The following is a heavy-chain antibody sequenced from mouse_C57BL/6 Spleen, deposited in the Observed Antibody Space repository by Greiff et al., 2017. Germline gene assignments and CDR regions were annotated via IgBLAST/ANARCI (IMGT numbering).Heavy chain of an antibody. J-gene: IGHJ2*01. V-gene: IGHV5-6*02. Sequence: DVMLVESGGDLVKPGGSLKLSCAASGFTFSSYGMSWVRQTPDKRLEWVATISSGGSYTYYPDSVKGRFTISRDNAKNTLYLQMSSLKSEDTAMYYCARGTAQATSLYYFDYWGQGTTLTVSS. D-gene: IGHD3-2*02. CDR1: GFTFSSYG. CDR3: ARGTAQATSLYYFDY. CDR2: ISSGGSYT.